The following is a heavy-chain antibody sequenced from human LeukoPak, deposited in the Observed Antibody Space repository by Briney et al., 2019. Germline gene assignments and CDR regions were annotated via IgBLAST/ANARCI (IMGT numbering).Heavy chain of an antibody. CDR3: AREFEGAASGAGY. Sequence: PGGSLRLSSAASGFTFNRYSMNWVRQAPGKGLEWVAAMSVNSGLIYYAESVKGRFTISRDNAKNSLFLQMDSLRVEDTAVYYCAREFEGAASGAGYWGQGTLVTVSS. J-gene: IGHJ4*02. D-gene: IGHD1-26*01. V-gene: IGHV3-21*01. CDR2: MSVNSGLI. CDR1: GFTFNRYS.